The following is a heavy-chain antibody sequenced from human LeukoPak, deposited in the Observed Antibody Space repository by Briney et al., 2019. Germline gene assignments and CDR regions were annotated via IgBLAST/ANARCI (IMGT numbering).Heavy chain of an antibody. V-gene: IGHV4-59*01. Sequence: PSETLSLTCIVSDASISDSYWSWIRQPPGKGLEWIGYMYNSGSTNYNPSLKSRVTISVDTSKSQFSLKLSSLTAADTAVYYCARGRKWFDPWGQGILVTVSS. J-gene: IGHJ5*02. CDR2: MYNSGST. CDR1: DASISDSY. CDR3: ARGRKWFDP.